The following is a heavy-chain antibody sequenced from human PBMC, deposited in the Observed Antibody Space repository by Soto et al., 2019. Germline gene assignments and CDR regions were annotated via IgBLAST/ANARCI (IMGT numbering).Heavy chain of an antibody. CDR3: ARQPGVVVAANWFDP. V-gene: IGHV1-69*04. CDR1: GYTFTSYG. J-gene: IGHJ5*02. CDR2: IIPIHGIA. Sequence: GASVKVSCKASGYTFTSYGISWVRQAPGQGLEWMGRIIPIHGIANYAQKFQGRVTITADKSTSTAYMELSSLRSEDTAVYYCARQPGVVVAANWFDPWGQGTLVTVSS. D-gene: IGHD2-15*01.